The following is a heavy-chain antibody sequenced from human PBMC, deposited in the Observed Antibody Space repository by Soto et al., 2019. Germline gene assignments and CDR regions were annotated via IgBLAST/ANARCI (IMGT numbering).Heavy chain of an antibody. CDR2: INWNSGSI. Sequence: GGSLRLSCAASGFTFDDYAMHWVQQAPGKGLEWVSGINWNSGSIGYADSVKGRFTISRDNAKTSLYLQMNSLRAEDTALYYCAKDRGSGSYAANYYYYGMDVWGQGTTVTVSS. J-gene: IGHJ6*02. CDR1: GFTFDDYA. D-gene: IGHD3-10*01. CDR3: AKDRGSGSYAANYYYYGMDV. V-gene: IGHV3-9*01.